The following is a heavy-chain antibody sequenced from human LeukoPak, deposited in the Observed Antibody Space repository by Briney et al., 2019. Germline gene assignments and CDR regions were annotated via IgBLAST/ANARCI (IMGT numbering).Heavy chain of an antibody. J-gene: IGHJ6*03. CDR1: GGSISNGHYF. V-gene: IGHV4-61*02. D-gene: IGHD4-17*01. CDR2: IYPSGDT. CDR3: ARVVRKATVTTMYYYMDV. Sequence: SETLSLTCSVSGGSISNGHYFWNWIRQTAGKGLEWIGRIYPSGDTDYNSSLRSRVTISIDSSKNQFSLKLGSVSAADTAVYYRARVVRKATVTTMYYYMDVWGKGTTVTVSS.